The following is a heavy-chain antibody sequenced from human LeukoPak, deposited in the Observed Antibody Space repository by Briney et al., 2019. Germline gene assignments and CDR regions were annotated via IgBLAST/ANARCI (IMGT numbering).Heavy chain of an antibody. CDR2: IYPGGGST. V-gene: IGHV1-46*01. CDR3: ARDNDFDY. Sequence: ASVKVSCKASGYTFTSYYIHWVRQAPGQGLEGMGIIYPGGGSTSYAQQFQGRVTMTREMSTSTVYMELSSLRSEDTAVYYCARDNDFDYWGQGTLVTVSS. J-gene: IGHJ4*02. D-gene: IGHD2-8*01. CDR1: GYTFTSYY.